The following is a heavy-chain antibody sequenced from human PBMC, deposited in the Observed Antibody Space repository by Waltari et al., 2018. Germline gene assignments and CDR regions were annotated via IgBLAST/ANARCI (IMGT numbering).Heavy chain of an antibody. J-gene: IGHJ1*01. Sequence: QVQLVQSGAEVKKPGASVKVSCKASGYTFTGSYRHWVRRAPGPGLEWMGWINPNSGGTNYAQKFQGRVTMTRDTSISTAYMGLSRLRSDDTAVYYCARVLGYKAAAGTFVEYFQHWGQGTLVTVSS. CDR2: INPNSGGT. D-gene: IGHD6-13*01. V-gene: IGHV1-2*02. CDR3: ARVLGYKAAAGTFVEYFQH. CDR1: GYTFTGSY.